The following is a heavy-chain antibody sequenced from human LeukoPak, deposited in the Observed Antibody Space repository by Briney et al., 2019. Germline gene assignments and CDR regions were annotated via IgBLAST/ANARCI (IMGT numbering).Heavy chain of an antibody. CDR2: ISAYNGNT. Sequence: GASVKVSCKAAGYTFTSYGISWVRQAPGQGLEWMGWISAYNGNTNYAQKLQGRVTMTTDTSTSTAYMELRSLRSDDTAVYYCARDQGYDSSGYYYYFDYWGQGTLVTVSS. CDR3: ARDQGYDSSGYYYYFDY. CDR1: GYTFTSYG. J-gene: IGHJ4*02. D-gene: IGHD3-22*01. V-gene: IGHV1-18*01.